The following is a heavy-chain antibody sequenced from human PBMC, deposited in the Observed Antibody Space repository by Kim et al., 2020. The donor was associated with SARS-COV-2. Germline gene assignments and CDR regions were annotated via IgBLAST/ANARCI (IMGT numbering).Heavy chain of an antibody. Sequence: SETLSLTCAVYGGSFSGYYWSWIRQPPGKGLEWIGEINHSGSTNYNPSLKSRVTISVDTSKNQFSLKLSSVTAADTAVYYCARGWSYGSGSYLGFGYWGQGTLVTVSS. D-gene: IGHD3-10*01. J-gene: IGHJ4*02. V-gene: IGHV4-34*01. CDR2: INHSGST. CDR1: GGSFSGYY. CDR3: ARGWSYGSGSYLGFGY.